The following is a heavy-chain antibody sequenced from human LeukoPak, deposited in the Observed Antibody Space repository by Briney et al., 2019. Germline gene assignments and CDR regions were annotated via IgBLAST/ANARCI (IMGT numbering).Heavy chain of an antibody. CDR2: INHSGYT. D-gene: IGHD4-17*01. J-gene: IGHJ4*02. CDR1: GVAFDDYY. V-gene: IGHV4-34*01. CDR3: TRMTTGHDY. Sequence: PSETLSLTSGVSGVAFDDYYWSLVRQTPGKGLEWPWEINHSGYTNDSPSLKSRVTLSIDTSRKQFSLNLRSVTVADAGIYYCTRMTTGHDYWGQGTLVSVS.